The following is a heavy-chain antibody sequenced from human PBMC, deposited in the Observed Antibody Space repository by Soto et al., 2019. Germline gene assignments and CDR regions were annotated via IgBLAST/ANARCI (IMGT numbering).Heavy chain of an antibody. D-gene: IGHD1-1*01. CDR3: ARGEWNRYYYYGMDV. J-gene: IGHJ6*02. V-gene: IGHV1-69*13. Sequence: SVKVSCKASGGTFSSYAISWVRQAPGQGLEWMGGIIPIFGTANYAQKFQGRVTITADESTSTAYMELSSLRSEDTAVYYCARGEWNRYYYYGMDVWGQGTTVTVYS. CDR1: GGTFSSYA. CDR2: IIPIFGTA.